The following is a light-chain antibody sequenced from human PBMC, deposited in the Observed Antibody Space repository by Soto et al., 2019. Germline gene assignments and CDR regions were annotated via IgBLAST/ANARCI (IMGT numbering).Light chain of an antibody. CDR1: QGVSRK. J-gene: IGKJ1*01. CDR2: GAS. Sequence: DIVMKQSPAALSVDTGERVTFSCRASQGVSRKLAWYQHKPGQAPRLLISGASTGATGIPARFSGSGSGTEFTLTITSLQSEDFAVYYCQQYNDWWTFGQGTKVDIK. V-gene: IGKV3-15*01. CDR3: QQYNDWWT.